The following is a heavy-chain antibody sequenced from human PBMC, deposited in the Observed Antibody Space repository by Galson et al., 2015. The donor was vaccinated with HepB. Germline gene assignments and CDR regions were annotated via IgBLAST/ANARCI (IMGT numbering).Heavy chain of an antibody. Sequence: SLRLSCAASGVAFSSHWMNWVRLAPGKGLEWVANIKKDGSEKYYVDSVKGRFTISRDNAKNSLSLQMNGLRAEDTAVYYCAGSEGWLIDYWGQGTLVTVSS. CDR3: AGSEGWLIDY. CDR2: IKKDGSEK. CDR1: GVAFSSHW. V-gene: IGHV3-7*01. J-gene: IGHJ4*02. D-gene: IGHD3-22*01.